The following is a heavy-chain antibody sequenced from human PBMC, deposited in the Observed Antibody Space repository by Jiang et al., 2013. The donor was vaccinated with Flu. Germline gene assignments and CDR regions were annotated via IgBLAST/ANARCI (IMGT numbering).Heavy chain of an antibody. D-gene: IGHD6-19*01. CDR1: GDSVSSNSAA. CDR2: TYYRSKWYN. V-gene: IGHV6-1*01. J-gene: IGHJ4*02. Sequence: QTLSLTCAISGDSVSSNSAAWNWIRQSPSRGLEWLGRTYYRSKWYNDYAVSVKSRITINPDTSKNQFSLQLNSVTPEDTAVYYCARVMGGWYTVENYFDYWGQGTLVTVSS. CDR3: ARVMGGWYTVENYFDY.